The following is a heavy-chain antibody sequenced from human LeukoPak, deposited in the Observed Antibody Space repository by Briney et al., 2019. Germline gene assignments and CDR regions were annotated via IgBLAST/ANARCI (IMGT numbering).Heavy chain of an antibody. V-gene: IGHV4-4*09. CDR2: IYTSGNT. Sequence: SETLSLTCTVSGGSFTSYYWSWIRQPPGKGLEWIGYIYTSGNTNYNPSLKSRVTISVDTSENQFSLKLYSVTAADTAVYYCARLLQRNWFDPWGRGTLVTVSS. D-gene: IGHD6-25*01. CDR3: ARLLQRNWFDP. J-gene: IGHJ5*02. CDR1: GGSFTSYY.